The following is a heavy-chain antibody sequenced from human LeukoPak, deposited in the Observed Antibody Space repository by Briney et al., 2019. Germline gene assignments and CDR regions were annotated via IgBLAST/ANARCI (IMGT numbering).Heavy chain of an antibody. CDR2: ISSSSSYI. J-gene: IGHJ4*02. V-gene: IGHV3-21*01. D-gene: IGHD6-19*01. CDR3: ARGFRGWYYFDY. CDR1: GFTFSSYS. Sequence: GGSLRLSCAASGFTFSSYSMNWVRQAPGKGLEWVSSISSSSSYIYYADSVKGRFTISRDNAKNSLYLQMNSLRAEDTAVYYCARGFRGWYYFDYWGQGTVVTASS.